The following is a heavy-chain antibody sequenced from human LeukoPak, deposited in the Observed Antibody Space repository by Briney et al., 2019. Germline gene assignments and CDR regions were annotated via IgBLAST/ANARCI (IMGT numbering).Heavy chain of an antibody. D-gene: IGHD5-24*01. V-gene: IGHV3-33*01. J-gene: IGHJ4*02. CDR3: ARDMAALATLIDY. CDR2: IWYDGSNK. Sequence: PGGSLRLSCAAPGFTFSSYGMHWVRQAPGKGLEWVAVIWYDGSNKYYADSVKGRFTISRDNSKNTLYLQMNSLRAEDTAVYYCARDMAALATLIDYWGQGTLVTVSS. CDR1: GFTFSSYG.